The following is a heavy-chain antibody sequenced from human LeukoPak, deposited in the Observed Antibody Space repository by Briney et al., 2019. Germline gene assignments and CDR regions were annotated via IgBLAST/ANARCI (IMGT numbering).Heavy chain of an antibody. D-gene: IGHD1-1*01. CDR3: AELERGY. V-gene: IGHV6-1*01. CDR2: THYRSKWNN. Sequence: SQTLSLTCAISGDSVSSKSVAWNWIRQSPSRGLEWLGRTHYRSKWNNNYAVSVKSRIIINPDTSKNQFSLQLNSVTPEDTAVYYCAELERGYWGQGTLVTVSS. CDR1: GDSVSSKSVA. J-gene: IGHJ4*02.